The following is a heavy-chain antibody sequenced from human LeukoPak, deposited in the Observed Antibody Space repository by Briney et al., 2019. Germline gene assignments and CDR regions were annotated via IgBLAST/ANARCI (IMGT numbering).Heavy chain of an antibody. J-gene: IGHJ4*02. V-gene: IGHV4-59*01. D-gene: IGHD4-17*01. CDR3: ARHALDYGGYVGRIDY. Sequence: SETLSLTCTVSGGSISSYYWSWIRQPPGKGLEWIGYIYYSGSTNYNPSLKSRVTIAVDTSKNQFSLKLSSVTAADTAVYYCARHALDYGGYVGRIDYWGQGTLVTVSS. CDR1: GGSISSYY. CDR2: IYYSGST.